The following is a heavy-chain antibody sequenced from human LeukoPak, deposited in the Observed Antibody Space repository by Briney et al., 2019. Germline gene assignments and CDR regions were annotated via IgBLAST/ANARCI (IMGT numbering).Heavy chain of an antibody. Sequence: VASVKVSCKASGYTFTSYFMHWVRQAPGQGLEWLGIINPTGASRSYAQRFRGRVTMTSDTSTNTVYMELSSLRSEDTAVYYCATVIVGGGYSRYFDYWGQGTLVTVSS. J-gene: IGHJ4*02. D-gene: IGHD5-18*01. V-gene: IGHV1-46*01. CDR3: ATVIVGGGYSRYFDY. CDR2: INPTGASR. CDR1: GYTFTSYF.